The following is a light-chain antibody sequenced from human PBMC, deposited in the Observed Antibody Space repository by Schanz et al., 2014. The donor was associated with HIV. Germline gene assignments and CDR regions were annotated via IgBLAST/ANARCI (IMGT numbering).Light chain of an antibody. V-gene: IGLV1-40*01. CDR1: SSNIGTGYD. CDR2: DSN. CDR3: QSYDSSLSVI. J-gene: IGLJ2*01. Sequence: QSVLTQPPSVSGAPGQRVTISCTGNSSNIGTGYDVHWYQQLPGKAPKLLIYDSNNRPSGVPDRFSGSKSGTSASLAITGLQAEDEADYYCQSYDSSLSVIFGGGTKLTVL.